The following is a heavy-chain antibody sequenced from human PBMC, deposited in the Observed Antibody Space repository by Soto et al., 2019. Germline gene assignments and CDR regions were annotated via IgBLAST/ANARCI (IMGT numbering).Heavy chain of an antibody. CDR3: ARDPQGYDSSGYFHYYGMDV. CDR2: IIPIFGTA. Sequence: SVKVSCKASGGTFSSYAISWVRQAPGQGLEWVGGIIPIFGTANYAQKFQGRVTITADKSTSTAYMELSSLRSEDTAVYYCARDPQGYDSSGYFHYYGMDVWGQGTTVTVSS. V-gene: IGHV1-69*06. D-gene: IGHD3-22*01. CDR1: GGTFSSYA. J-gene: IGHJ6*02.